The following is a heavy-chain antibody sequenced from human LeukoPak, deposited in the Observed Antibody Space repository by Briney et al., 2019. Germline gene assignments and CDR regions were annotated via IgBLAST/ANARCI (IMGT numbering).Heavy chain of an antibody. V-gene: IGHV4-34*01. Sequence: SETLSLTCAVYGGSFSGYYWSWIRQPPGKGLEWIGEINSSGSINYNPSLKSRVTISVDMSKNQFSLKLTSVTAAGTAMYYCARDARFGELVDYWGRGTLVTVSS. CDR1: GGSFSGYY. D-gene: IGHD3-10*01. CDR2: INSSGSI. CDR3: ARDARFGELVDY. J-gene: IGHJ4*02.